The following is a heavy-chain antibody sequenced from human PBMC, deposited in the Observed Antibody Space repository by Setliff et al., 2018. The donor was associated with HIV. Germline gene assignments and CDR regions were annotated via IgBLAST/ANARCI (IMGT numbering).Heavy chain of an antibody. Sequence: GASVKVSCKASGYTFTGYYMHWVRQAPGQGLEWMGWINPNSGGTNYAQKFQGRVTMTTDTSTRTAYMELRSLRSDDTAVYYCARDSRSSIAPYNFDYWGQGTVVTVSS. D-gene: IGHD6-6*01. V-gene: IGHV1-2*02. J-gene: IGHJ4*02. CDR2: INPNSGGT. CDR3: ARDSRSSIAPYNFDY. CDR1: GYTFTGYY.